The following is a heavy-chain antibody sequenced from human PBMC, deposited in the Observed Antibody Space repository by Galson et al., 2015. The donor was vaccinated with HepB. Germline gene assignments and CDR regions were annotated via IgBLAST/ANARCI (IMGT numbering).Heavy chain of an antibody. V-gene: IGHV1-18*01. J-gene: IGHJ6*02. CDR1: NYTFTNYG. CDR2: IRPYNGNR. Sequence: SVKVSCKASNYTFTNYGLAWVRQAPGQGLEWMGWIRPYNGNRNYAQNFQGRVTMTTEKSTNTAYMDLRSLRSDDTAVYYCASIGYCSGGSCFYYYGRDGLGQGTTVTVSS. CDR3: ASIGYCSGGSCFYYYGRDG. D-gene: IGHD2-15*01.